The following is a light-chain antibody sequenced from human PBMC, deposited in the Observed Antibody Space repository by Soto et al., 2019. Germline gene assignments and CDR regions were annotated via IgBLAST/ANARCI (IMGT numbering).Light chain of an antibody. CDR2: ENN. J-gene: IGLJ2*01. CDR1: SSNIGNNY. V-gene: IGLV1-51*02. CDR3: GTWDSSLSVL. Sequence: QSVLTQPPSVSAAPGQKVTISCSGSSSNIGNNYVSWYQQFPGTAPKLLIYENNKRPSGIPDRFSASKSGTSATLDITGLQTGDEADYYCGTWDSSLSVLLGGGTTLTVL.